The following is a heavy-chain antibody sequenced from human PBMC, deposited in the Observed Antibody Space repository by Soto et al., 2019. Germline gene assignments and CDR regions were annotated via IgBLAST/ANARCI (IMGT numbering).Heavy chain of an antibody. CDR2: IIPIFGTP. D-gene: IGHD4-17*01. V-gene: IGHV1-69*06. CDR1: GGTFSSNP. J-gene: IGHJ6*02. Sequence: QVQLMQSGAEVRKPGSSVTVSCKASGGTFSSNPISWVRQAPGQGLEWMGGIIPIFGTPHYARRFLERVTLTAGRSTHTALMELTSLTSKDTATYYCARNLSAVKRLESFKYYRMDVWGQGTTLPVS. CDR3: ARNLSAVKRLESFKYYRMDV.